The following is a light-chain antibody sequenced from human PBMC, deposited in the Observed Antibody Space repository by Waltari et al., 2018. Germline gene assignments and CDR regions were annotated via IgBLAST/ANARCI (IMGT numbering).Light chain of an antibody. J-gene: IGLJ1*01. CDR3: QVWETTRGHQGV. Sequence: YVLTQSPSVSVAPGNTATITCGGDDVGSYSVHWYQKKPGQAPVLVIFYDNDRPSGIPERFSGSNSGNTATLTISRVEAGDEADYYCQVWETTRGHQGVFGPGTKVTVL. V-gene: IGLV3-21*01. CDR1: DVGSYS. CDR2: YDN.